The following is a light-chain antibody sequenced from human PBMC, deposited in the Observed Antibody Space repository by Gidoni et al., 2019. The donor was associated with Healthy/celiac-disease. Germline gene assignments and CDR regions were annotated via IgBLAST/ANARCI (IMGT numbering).Light chain of an antibody. CDR3: MQTIQLPIT. CDR1: QSLLHTDGKTY. J-gene: IGKJ5*01. V-gene: IGKV2D-29*02. Sequence: DLLITQTPLSLSVTPGHPASISCKSSQSLLHTDGKTYLYWYLQKAGQSPQLLIYEVSNRLSGVPDTFSGTGSGTDFTLKISRVEAEDVGVYYCMQTIQLPITFGQGTRLEIK. CDR2: EVS.